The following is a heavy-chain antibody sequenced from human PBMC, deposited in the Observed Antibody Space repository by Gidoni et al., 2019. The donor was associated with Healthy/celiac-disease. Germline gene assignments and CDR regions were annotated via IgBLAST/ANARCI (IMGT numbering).Heavy chain of an antibody. CDR2: IYYSGST. V-gene: IGHV4-59*01. CDR1: GGSISSYY. Sequence: QVQPQESGPGLVTPSETLSLTCTFSGGSISSYYWSWIRQPPGKGLEWIGYIYYSGSTNYNPSLKSRVTISVDTSKNQFSLKLSSVTAADTAVYYCARGRITVNAFDIWGQGTMVTVSS. D-gene: IGHD4-17*01. CDR3: ARGRITVNAFDI. J-gene: IGHJ3*02.